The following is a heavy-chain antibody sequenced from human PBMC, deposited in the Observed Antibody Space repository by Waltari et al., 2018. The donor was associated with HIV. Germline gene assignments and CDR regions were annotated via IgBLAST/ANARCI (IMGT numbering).Heavy chain of an antibody. CDR3: LTHYYDRGF. CDR1: GFPFTNAW. Sequence: EVYLVESGGGLVEPGESLRLSCASSGFPFTNAWMTWVRRAPGKGLGRVGLMKSKSDGGTIHYATPVKGRFTISRDDSQSMFYLQMTSLTAEDTAVYYCLTHYYDRGFWGQGTLVTVSS. V-gene: IGHV3-15*06. J-gene: IGHJ4*02. CDR2: MKSKSDGGTI. D-gene: IGHD3-22*01.